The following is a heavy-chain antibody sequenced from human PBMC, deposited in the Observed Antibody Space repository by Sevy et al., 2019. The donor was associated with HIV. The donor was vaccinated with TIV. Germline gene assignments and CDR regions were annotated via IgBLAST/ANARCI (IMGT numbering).Heavy chain of an antibody. Sequence: SETLSLTCTVSGGSISSYYWSWIRQPPGKGLEWIGYIYYSGSTNYNPSLKSRVTISVVTSKNQFSLKLSSVTAADTAVYYCASTTTVESYYYYYMDVWGKRTTVTVSS. J-gene: IGHJ6*03. CDR3: ASTTTVESYYYYYMDV. CDR1: GGSISSYY. D-gene: IGHD4-17*01. V-gene: IGHV4-59*08. CDR2: IYYSGST.